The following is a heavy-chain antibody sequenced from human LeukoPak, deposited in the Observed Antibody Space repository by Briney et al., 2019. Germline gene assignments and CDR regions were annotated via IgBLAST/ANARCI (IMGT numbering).Heavy chain of an antibody. V-gene: IGHV4-39*01. CDR1: GGSISSSSYY. Sequence: SETLSLTCTVSGGSISSSSYYWGWIRQPPGKGLEWLGCIYYSGSTYYNTSLKTRVPISVDTSKTQFYLKMSSVTATDTAVYYCARPEGVLSAWYFDLWGRGTLVTVSS. J-gene: IGHJ2*01. CDR3: ARPEGVLSAWYFDL. CDR2: IYYSGST. D-gene: IGHD2/OR15-2a*01.